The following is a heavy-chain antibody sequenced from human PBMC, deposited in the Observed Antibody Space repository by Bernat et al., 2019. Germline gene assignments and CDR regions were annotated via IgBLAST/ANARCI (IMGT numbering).Heavy chain of an antibody. J-gene: IGHJ6*02. Sequence: QVQLQESGPGLVKPSETLSLTCTVSGGSISSYYWSWIRQPPGKGLEWIGYIYYSGSTNYNPSLKSRVTISVDTSKNQFSLKLSSVTAADTAVYYCASGGYVDYYNGMDVWGQGTTVTVSS. D-gene: IGHD3-16*01. CDR3: ASGGYVDYYNGMDV. CDR2: IYYSGST. CDR1: GGSISSYY. V-gene: IGHV4-59*08.